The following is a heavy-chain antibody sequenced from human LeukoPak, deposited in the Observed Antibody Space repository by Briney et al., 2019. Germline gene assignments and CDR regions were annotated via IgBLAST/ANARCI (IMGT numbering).Heavy chain of an antibody. CDR2: ISAYNGNT. D-gene: IGHD6-13*01. Sequence: ASVKVSCKASGYIFTSYGISWVRQAPGQGLEWMGWISAYNGNTNYAQKLQGRVTMTTDTSTSTAYMELRSLRSDDTAVYYCARDGIIAAAGIDYFDYWGQGTLVTVSS. CDR1: GYIFTSYG. CDR3: ARDGIIAAAGIDYFDY. J-gene: IGHJ4*02. V-gene: IGHV1-18*04.